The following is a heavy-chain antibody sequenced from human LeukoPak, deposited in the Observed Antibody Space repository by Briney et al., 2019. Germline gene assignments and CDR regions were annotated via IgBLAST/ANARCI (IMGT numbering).Heavy chain of an antibody. V-gene: IGHV5-51*01. CDR2: IYPGDSDT. D-gene: IGHD1-26*01. CDR1: GYSFTSYW. Sequence: GESLKISCKGSGYSFTSYWIGWVRQMPGKGLEWMGIIYPGDSDTRYSPSFQGQVTISADKSISTAYLQWSSLKASDTAMYYCARRLLSGIYLADAFDIWGQGTMVTVSS. J-gene: IGHJ3*02. CDR3: ARRLLSGIYLADAFDI.